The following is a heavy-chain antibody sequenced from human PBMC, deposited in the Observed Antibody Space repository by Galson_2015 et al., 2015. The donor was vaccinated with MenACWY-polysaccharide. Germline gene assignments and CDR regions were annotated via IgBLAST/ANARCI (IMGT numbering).Heavy chain of an antibody. CDR3: AREGSSKGVFDC. CDR2: ISGSGGKT. J-gene: IGHJ4*02. Sequence: SLRLSCAASGFTFSSCAMSWVCQAPGTGLEWVSAISGSGGKTYYPDSVKGRFTISRDNSKNTLYLHMNSLRDEDTAIYYCAREGSSKGVFDCWCQATLVAVSS. D-gene: IGHD1-26*01. V-gene: IGHV3-23*01. CDR1: GFTFSSCA.